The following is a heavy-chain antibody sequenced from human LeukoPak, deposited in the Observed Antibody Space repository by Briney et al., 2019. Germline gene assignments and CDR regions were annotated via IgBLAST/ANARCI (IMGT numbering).Heavy chain of an antibody. CDR1: GSTFSSYA. D-gene: IGHD3-10*01. J-gene: IGHJ4*02. Sequence: GGPRRSSCAASGSTFSSYAMSWLRRAPGQGLWCVSAITGSGDSTYYADSVKGRFTISRDNSKNTLYLQVNSLRGEDTAVYYCAEEVYYYGSGSSFDYWGQGTLVTVSS. CDR3: AEEVYYYGSGSSFDY. V-gene: IGHV3-23*01. CDR2: ITGSGDST.